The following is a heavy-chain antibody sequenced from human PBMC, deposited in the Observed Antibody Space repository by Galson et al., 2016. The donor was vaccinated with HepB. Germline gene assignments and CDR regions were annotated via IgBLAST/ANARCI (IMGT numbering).Heavy chain of an antibody. V-gene: IGHV2-5*01. D-gene: IGHD3-22*01. J-gene: IGHJ2*01. CDR2: IYWNDYQ. Sequence: PALVQPTQTLTLTCTFSGLSLRTGDVNVGWIRQPPGKALEWLALIYWNDYQRYSPSLKGRHRITKDTSKNQVVLTVPNMDHADTARYYAVHSGVSYYYDSSGTPGWHFDLWGRGTLVTVPS. CDR1: GLSLRTGDVN. CDR3: VHSGVSYYYDSSGTPGWHFDL.